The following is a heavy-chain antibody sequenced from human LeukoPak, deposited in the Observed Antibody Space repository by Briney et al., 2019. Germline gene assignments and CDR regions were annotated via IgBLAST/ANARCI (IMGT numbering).Heavy chain of an antibody. V-gene: IGHV1-46*01. CDR1: GYTFINYY. Sequence: ASVKVSCKASGYTFINYYVHWVRQAPGQGREWMGIINPSGGTTTYAQKIQDRVTLTRDTSTSTVYMELSSLRSDDTSVYYCAREGYGSGRRLGMDVWGQGATVTVSS. J-gene: IGHJ6*02. D-gene: IGHD3-10*01. CDR2: INPSGGTT. CDR3: AREGYGSGRRLGMDV.